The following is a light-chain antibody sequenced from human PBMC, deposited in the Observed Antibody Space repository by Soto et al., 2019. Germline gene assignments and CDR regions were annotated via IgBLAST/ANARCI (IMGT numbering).Light chain of an antibody. J-gene: IGLJ3*02. CDR2: NTY. CDR1: SSNLGSNS. V-gene: IGLV1-44*01. CDR3: AAWDDSLNGPV. Sequence: QSVLTQPPSASGTPGQRVIISCSGSSSNLGSNSGNWYQQLPGTAPKLLIYNTYQRPLGVPDRFSGSKSGTSASLAISGLQSEYEGDYFCAAWDDSLNGPVFGGGTKLTVL.